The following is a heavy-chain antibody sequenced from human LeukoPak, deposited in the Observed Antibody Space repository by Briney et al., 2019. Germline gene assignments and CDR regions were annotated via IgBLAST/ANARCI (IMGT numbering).Heavy chain of an antibody. D-gene: IGHD6-13*01. CDR3: ARHGDAAADGSGFDP. CDR1: GGSFSGYY. Sequence: SETLSLTCAVYGGSFSGYYWSWIRQPPGKGLERIGEINHSGSTNYNPSLKSRVTISVDTSKNQFSLKLSSVTAADTAKYYCARHGDAAADGSGFDPWGQGTLVTVSS. CDR2: INHSGST. V-gene: IGHV4-34*01. J-gene: IGHJ5*02.